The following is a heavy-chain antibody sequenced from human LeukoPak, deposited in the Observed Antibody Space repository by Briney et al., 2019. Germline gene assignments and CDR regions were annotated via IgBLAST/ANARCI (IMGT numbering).Heavy chain of an antibody. CDR2: IKQDGSEK. Sequence: PGGSLRLSCAASGFTFSTYWMSWVRQAPGKGLEWVANIKQDGSEKYYVDSVKGRFTISRDNAKNLLYLQMNSLRAEDTAVYYCAREQGYCSSTSCYTAFDYWGQGTLVTVSS. J-gene: IGHJ4*02. D-gene: IGHD2-2*02. CDR3: AREQGYCSSTSCYTAFDY. CDR1: GFTFSTYW. V-gene: IGHV3-7*01.